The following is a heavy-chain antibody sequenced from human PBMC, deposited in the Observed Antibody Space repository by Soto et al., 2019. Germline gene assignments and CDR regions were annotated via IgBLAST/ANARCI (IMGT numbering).Heavy chain of an antibody. CDR1: GYTFTSYY. Sequence: GGSGKGSWKGSGYTFTSYYMHWGRQAPGQRVERMGIIHPSGGSTSYAQKFQGRVTMTRDTSTSTVYMELSSLRSEDTAVYYCARDQGYYYDSSGYRYPLDYWGQGTLVTVSS. V-gene: IGHV1-46*01. D-gene: IGHD3-22*01. J-gene: IGHJ4*02. CDR2: IHPSGGST. CDR3: ARDQGYYYDSSGYRYPLDY.